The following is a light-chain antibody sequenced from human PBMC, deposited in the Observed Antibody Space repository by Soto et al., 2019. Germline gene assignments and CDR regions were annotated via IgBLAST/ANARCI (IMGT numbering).Light chain of an antibody. CDR2: YDN. Sequence: QPVLTQPPSASGTPWQRVTISCSGSNSNIGSNTVNWYQQLPGTAPKLLIYYDNLRPSGVPDRISGSKSGTSASLAISGLQSDDEADYYCAAWDDSLNGRVFGTGTKVTVL. V-gene: IGLV1-44*01. CDR1: NSNIGSNT. J-gene: IGLJ1*01. CDR3: AAWDDSLNGRV.